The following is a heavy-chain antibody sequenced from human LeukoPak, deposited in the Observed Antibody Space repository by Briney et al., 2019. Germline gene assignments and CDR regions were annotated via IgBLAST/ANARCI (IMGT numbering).Heavy chain of an antibody. V-gene: IGHV4-59*01. J-gene: IGHJ4*02. CDR1: GGSISTYY. Sequence: SETLSLTCTVSGGSISTYYWSWIRPPPGKGLEWIGYIYYTGSTNYNPSLKSRVTISVDTSKNQFSLKLSSVTAADTAVYYCARDRGDGYDYFWAYWGQGTLVTVSS. CDR3: ARDRGDGYDYFWAY. D-gene: IGHD5-12*01. CDR2: IYYTGST.